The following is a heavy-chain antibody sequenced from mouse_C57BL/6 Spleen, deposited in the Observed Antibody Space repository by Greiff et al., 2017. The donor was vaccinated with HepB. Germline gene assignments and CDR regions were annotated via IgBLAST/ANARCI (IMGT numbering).Heavy chain of an antibody. Sequence: QVQLQQSGAELVRPGTSVKMSCKASGYTFTNYWIGWAKQRPGHGLEWIGDIYPGGGYTNYNEKFKGKATLTADKSSSTAYMQFSSLTSEDSAIYYCARLTGEYFDYWGQGTTLTVSS. J-gene: IGHJ2*01. V-gene: IGHV1-63*01. D-gene: IGHD4-1*01. CDR3: ARLTGEYFDY. CDR2: IYPGGGYT. CDR1: GYTFTNYW.